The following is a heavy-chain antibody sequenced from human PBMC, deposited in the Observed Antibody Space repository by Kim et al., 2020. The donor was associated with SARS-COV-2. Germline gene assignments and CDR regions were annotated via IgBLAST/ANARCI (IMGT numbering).Heavy chain of an antibody. V-gene: IGHV3-11*04. CDR1: GFTFSDYY. CDR3: ARASRIAAAGTGSSYYYYGMDV. D-gene: IGHD6-13*01. CDR2: ISSSGSTI. J-gene: IGHJ6*02. Sequence: GGSLRLSCAASGFTFSDYYMSWIRQAPGKGLEWVSYISSSGSTIYYADSVKGRFTISRDNAKNSLYLQMNSLRAEDTAVYYCARASRIAAAGTGSSYYYYGMDVWGQGTTVTVSS.